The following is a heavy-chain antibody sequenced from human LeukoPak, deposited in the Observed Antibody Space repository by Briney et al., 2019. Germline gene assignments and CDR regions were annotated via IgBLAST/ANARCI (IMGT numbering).Heavy chain of an antibody. J-gene: IGHJ6*02. Sequence: GGSLRLSCAATGFSFKDYAMHWVRQIPGKGLEWVSAISWNGGSTACADSVKGRFTISRDNAKNSLFLQLSNLRPEDTALYYCAKHLRATNTFTFFGLDVWGQGTTVTVSS. V-gene: IGHV3-9*01. CDR2: ISWNGGST. CDR3: AKHLRATNTFTFFGLDV. D-gene: IGHD1-26*01. CDR1: GFSFKDYA.